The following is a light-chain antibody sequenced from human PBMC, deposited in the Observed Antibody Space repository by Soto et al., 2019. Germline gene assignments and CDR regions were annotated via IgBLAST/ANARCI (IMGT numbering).Light chain of an antibody. CDR3: QSYDSSLSGWV. J-gene: IGLJ3*02. V-gene: IGLV1-40*01. CDR1: RSNIGANYA. CDR2: ANI. Sequence: QSVLTQPPSVSGAPGQRVTISCTGGRSNIGANYAVHWYQQLPGTAPKLLIYANIYRPSGVPDRFSGSKSGTSASLAITGLQAEDEGDYYCQSYDSSLSGWVFGGGTQLTVL.